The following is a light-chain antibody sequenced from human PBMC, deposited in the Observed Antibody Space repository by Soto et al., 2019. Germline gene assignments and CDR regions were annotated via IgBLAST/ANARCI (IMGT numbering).Light chain of an antibody. CDR3: QHYSSSPPAIT. V-gene: IGKV3-20*01. Sequence: EIVLTQSPGTLSLSPGERATLSCRASQSVTSGYLAWYQQQPNQAPRLLIYGASYRATDIPDRFSGGGSGKDFTITISRLEPEDFAVYYCQHYSSSPPAITFGPGTRLEIK. J-gene: IGKJ5*01. CDR2: GAS. CDR1: QSVTSGY.